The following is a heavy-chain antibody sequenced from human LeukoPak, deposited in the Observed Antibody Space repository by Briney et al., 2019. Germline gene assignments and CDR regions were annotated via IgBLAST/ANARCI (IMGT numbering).Heavy chain of an antibody. CDR3: AKVTRPTYYYDSSSAFDI. V-gene: IGHV3-30*18. CDR2: ISYDGSNK. J-gene: IGHJ3*02. D-gene: IGHD3-22*01. Sequence: PGRSLRLSCAASGFTFSSYGMRWVRQAPGKGLEWVAVISYDGSNKYYADSVKGRFTISRDNSKNTLYLQMNSLRAEDTAVYYCAKVTRPTYYYDSSSAFDIWGQGTMVTVSS. CDR1: GFTFSSYG.